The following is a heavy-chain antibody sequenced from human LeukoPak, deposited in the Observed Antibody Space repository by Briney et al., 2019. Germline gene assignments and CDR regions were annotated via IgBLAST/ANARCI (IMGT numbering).Heavy chain of an antibody. V-gene: IGHV3-21*01. CDR1: GFTFSTYS. D-gene: IGHD2-15*01. CDR2: ISSSSSYI. Sequence: GGSLRLSCAASGFTFSTYSMNWVRQAPGKRLEWVSFISSSSSYIYYADSVKGRFTISRDNSKNTLYLQMNSLRAEDTAVYYCARERGPYCSGGSCSHDAFDIWGQGTMVTVSS. J-gene: IGHJ3*02. CDR3: ARERGPYCSGGSCSHDAFDI.